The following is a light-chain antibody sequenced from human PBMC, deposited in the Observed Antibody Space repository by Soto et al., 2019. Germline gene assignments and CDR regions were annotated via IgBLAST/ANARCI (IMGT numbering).Light chain of an antibody. V-gene: IGLV2-14*01. CDR3: SSYTSSSPYV. J-gene: IGLJ1*01. Sequence: QSALTHPDSVSGSPGQSITISCTGTSSDVGGYNYVSRYQQHPGKAPKLMIYDVSNRPSGVSNRFSGSKSGNTASLTISGLQAEDEAVYYCSSYTSSSPYVFGTGTKVTVL. CDR2: DVS. CDR1: SSDVGGYNY.